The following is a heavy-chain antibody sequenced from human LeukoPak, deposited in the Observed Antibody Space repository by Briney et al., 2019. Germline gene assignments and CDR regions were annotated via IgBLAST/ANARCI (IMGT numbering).Heavy chain of an antibody. V-gene: IGHV4-34*01. J-gene: IGHJ4*02. Sequence: SETLSLTCAVYGGSFSGYYWSWIRQPPGKGLEWIGKINHSGSTNYNPSLKSRVTISVDTSKNQFSLKLSSVTTADTAVYYCARIDFWSGYYLDYWGQGTLVTVSS. CDR1: GGSFSGYY. CDR2: INHSGST. CDR3: ARIDFWSGYYLDY. D-gene: IGHD3-3*01.